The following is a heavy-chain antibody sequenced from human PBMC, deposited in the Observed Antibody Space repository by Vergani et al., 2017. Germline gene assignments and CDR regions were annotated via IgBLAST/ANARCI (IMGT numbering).Heavy chain of an antibody. J-gene: IGHJ5*02. CDR1: GGTFSSYT. CDR3: ARDQGPGWFDP. CDR2: IIPILGIA. Sequence: QVQLVQSGAEVKKPGSSVKVSCKASGGTFSSYTISWVRQAPGQGLEWMGRIIPILGIANYAQKFQGRVTITADKSTSTAYMELSSLRAEDTAVYYCARDQGPGWFDPWGQGTLVTVSS. V-gene: IGHV1-69*08.